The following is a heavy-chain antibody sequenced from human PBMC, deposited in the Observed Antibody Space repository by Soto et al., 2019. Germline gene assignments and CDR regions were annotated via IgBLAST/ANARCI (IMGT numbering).Heavy chain of an antibody. Sequence: SVKVSCKASGGTFSSYAISWVRQAPGQGLEWMGGIIPIFGTANYAQKFQGRVTITADESTSTAYMELSSLRSEDTAVYYCAREGAAAGTGWFDPWGQGTLVTVSS. J-gene: IGHJ5*02. D-gene: IGHD6-13*01. CDR3: AREGAAAGTGWFDP. V-gene: IGHV1-69*13. CDR1: GGTFSSYA. CDR2: IIPIFGTA.